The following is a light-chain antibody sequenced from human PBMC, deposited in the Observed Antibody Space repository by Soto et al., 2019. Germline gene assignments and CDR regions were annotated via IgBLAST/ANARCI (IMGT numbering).Light chain of an antibody. V-gene: IGLV2-14*01. Sequence: QSVLTQPPSASGTPGQRVTISCSGSSSDVVGYKYVSWYQQHPGKAPKLLIYEVENRPSGVSSRFSGSKSGNTASLTISGLQAEEEADYYCSSFESRTTLVFGTGTKVTVL. J-gene: IGLJ1*01. CDR3: SSFESRTTLV. CDR2: EVE. CDR1: SSDVVGYKY.